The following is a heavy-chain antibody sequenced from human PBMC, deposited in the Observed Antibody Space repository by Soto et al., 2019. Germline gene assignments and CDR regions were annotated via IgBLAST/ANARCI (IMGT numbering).Heavy chain of an antibody. CDR3: VTDVTAAVAPDH. Sequence: GGPLRLSCAASGFTFSAYHMSWIRQAPGKGLEWVSNIDTTGHTTSYAASVDGRCTTSRDNAKNALYLQMNSLRGEDPAVYYCVTDVTAAVAPDHWGQGTLVTVSS. CDR1: GFTFSAYH. V-gene: IGHV3-11*01. J-gene: IGHJ4*02. CDR2: IDTTGHTT. D-gene: IGHD6-19*01.